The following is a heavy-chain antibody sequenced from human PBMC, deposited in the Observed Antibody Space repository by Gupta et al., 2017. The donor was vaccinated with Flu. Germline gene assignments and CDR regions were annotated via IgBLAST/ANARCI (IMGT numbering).Heavy chain of an antibody. Sequence: QVQLQQWGAGLLKPSETLSLTCAVYGGSFSGYYWSWIRQPPGKGLEWIGEINHSGSTNYNPSLKSRVTISVDTSKNQFSLKLSSVTAADTAVYYCARGLSKGIRSITMIVVAPYYFDYWGQGTLVTVSS. J-gene: IGHJ4*02. CDR2: INHSGST. V-gene: IGHV4-34*01. CDR3: ARGLSKGIRSITMIVVAPYYFDY. CDR1: GGSFSGYY. D-gene: IGHD3-22*01.